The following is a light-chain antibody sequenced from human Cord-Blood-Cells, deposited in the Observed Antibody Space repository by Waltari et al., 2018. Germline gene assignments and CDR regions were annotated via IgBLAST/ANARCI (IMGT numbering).Light chain of an antibody. J-gene: IGLJ2*01. V-gene: IGLV2-14*03. CDR3: SSYTSSSTLV. Sequence: QSALTQPASVSGSPGQSNNIPCTGTSSDVGGYNYVSWYQPHPGKAPKLMIYDVSHWPSGVSNRFSGSKSGNSDSLTISGLQAEDEADYYCSSYTSSSTLVFGGGTKLTVL. CDR1: SSDVGGYNY. CDR2: DVS.